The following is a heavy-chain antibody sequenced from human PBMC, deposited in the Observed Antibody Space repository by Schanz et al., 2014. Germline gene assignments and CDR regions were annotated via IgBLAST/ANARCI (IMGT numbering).Heavy chain of an antibody. CDR3: AKHVRSLTGNDY. D-gene: IGHD3-9*01. Sequence: QVQLAESGGGVVQPGRSLRLSCAASGITLSGYGLHWVRQAPGKGLEWVAVISYDGSTKYYADSVKGRFTISRDNAKKSLYLRMNSLRAEDTAVYYCAKHVRSLTGNDYWGQGTLVTVSS. J-gene: IGHJ4*02. V-gene: IGHV3-30*18. CDR1: GITLSGYG. CDR2: ISYDGSTK.